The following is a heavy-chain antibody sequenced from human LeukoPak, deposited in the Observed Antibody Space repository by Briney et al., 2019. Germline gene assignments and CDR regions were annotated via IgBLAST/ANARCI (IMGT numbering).Heavy chain of an antibody. CDR1: GGSISSGNDY. J-gene: IGHJ4*02. CDR2: IYTSGTT. Sequence: SQTLSLTCTVSGGSISSGNDYWTWIRQPAGKGLEWIGHIYTSGTTNYNPSLKSRVTISVDTSKNQFSLKLSSVTAADTAVYYCAREFLLWGQGILVTVSS. CDR3: AREFLL. V-gene: IGHV4-61*09. D-gene: IGHD2/OR15-2a*01.